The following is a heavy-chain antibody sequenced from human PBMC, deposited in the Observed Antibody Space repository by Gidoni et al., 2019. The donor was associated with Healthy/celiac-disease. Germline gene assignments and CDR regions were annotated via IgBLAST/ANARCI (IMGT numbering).Heavy chain of an antibody. Sequence: EVQLVESGGGLVQHGGSLRLSCAASGFTFSSYSMNWVRQAPGKGLGWVSYISSSSSTIYYADSVKGRFTISRDNAKNSLYLQMNSLRAEDTAVYYCARDIGPHCTNGVCYYYYGMDVWGQGTTVTVSS. D-gene: IGHD2-8*01. CDR3: ARDIGPHCTNGVCYYYYGMDV. CDR1: GFTFSSYS. J-gene: IGHJ6*02. V-gene: IGHV3-48*01. CDR2: ISSSSSTI.